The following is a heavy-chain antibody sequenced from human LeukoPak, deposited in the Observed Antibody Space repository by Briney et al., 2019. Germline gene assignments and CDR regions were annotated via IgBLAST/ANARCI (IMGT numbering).Heavy chain of an antibody. V-gene: IGHV4-59*11. J-gene: IGHJ3*02. CDR2: ISYIGST. CDR1: TDSFSSHY. CDR3: ARDLVTVTKGFDI. Sequence: SETLSLTCVVSTDSFSSHYWTWIRQPPGKGLEWIGYISYIGSTNYNPSLKSRVTISIDTSKNQFSLKLTSVTAADTAVYYCARDLVTVTKGFDIWGQGTMVSVSS. D-gene: IGHD4-17*01.